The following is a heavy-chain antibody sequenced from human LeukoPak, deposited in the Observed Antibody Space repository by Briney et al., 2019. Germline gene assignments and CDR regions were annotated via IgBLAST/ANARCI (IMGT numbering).Heavy chain of an antibody. V-gene: IGHV1-2*02. D-gene: IGHD3-9*01. CDR2: INPNSGGT. CDR3: ARSLLRYFDWLSGYYAFDI. CDR1: GYTFTGYY. Sequence: ASVKVSCKASGYTFTGYYMRWVRQAPGQGLEWMGWINPNSGGTNYAQKFQGRVTMTRDTSISTAYMELSRLRSDDTAVYYCARSLLRYFDWLSGYYAFDIWGQGTMVTVSS. J-gene: IGHJ3*02.